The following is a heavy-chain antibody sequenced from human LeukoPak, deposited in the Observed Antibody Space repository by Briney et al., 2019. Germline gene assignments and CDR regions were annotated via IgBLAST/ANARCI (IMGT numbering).Heavy chain of an antibody. Sequence: ASVKVSCKASGYTFTGYYMHWVRQAPGQGLEWMGWINPNSGGTNYAQKFQGRVTMTRDTSISTAYMELSRLRSDDTAVYYCARDLSRYSSSANYYYYYYMDVWGKGTTVTVSS. CDR1: GYTFTGYY. CDR2: INPNSGGT. V-gene: IGHV1-2*02. CDR3: ARDLSRYSSSANYYYYYYMDV. J-gene: IGHJ6*03. D-gene: IGHD6-6*01.